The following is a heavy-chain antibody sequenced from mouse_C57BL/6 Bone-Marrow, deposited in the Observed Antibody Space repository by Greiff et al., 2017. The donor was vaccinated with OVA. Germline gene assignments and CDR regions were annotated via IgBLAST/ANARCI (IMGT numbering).Heavy chain of an antibody. Sequence: VQLQQSGAELVRPGASVKLSCTASGFNIKDYYMHWVKQRPEQGLEWIGRIDPEDGDTEYAPKFQGKATMTADPSSNTAYLQLSSLTSEDTAVYYCTKSRGYFDVWGTGTTVTVSS. CDR3: TKSRGYFDV. CDR2: IDPEDGDT. J-gene: IGHJ1*03. V-gene: IGHV14-1*01. CDR1: GFNIKDYY.